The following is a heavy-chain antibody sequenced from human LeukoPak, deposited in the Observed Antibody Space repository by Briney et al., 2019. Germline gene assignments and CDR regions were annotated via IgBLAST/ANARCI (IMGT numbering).Heavy chain of an antibody. D-gene: IGHD3-3*01. CDR3: ARAYTPYYDFWSGYLDY. V-gene: IGHV3-21*01. J-gene: IGHJ4*02. Sequence: PGGSLRLSCAASGFNFSSYSMNWVRQAPGKGLEWVSSISSSSSYIYYADSVKGRFTISRDNAKNSLYLQMNSLRAEDTAVYYCARAYTPYYDFWSGYLDYWGQGTLVTVSS. CDR2: ISSSSSYI. CDR1: GFNFSSYS.